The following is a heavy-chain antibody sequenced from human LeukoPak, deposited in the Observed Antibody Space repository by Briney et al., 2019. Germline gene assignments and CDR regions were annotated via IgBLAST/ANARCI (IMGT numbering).Heavy chain of an antibody. CDR1: GGSFSGYY. CDR3: ARTRYDSSGYYWD. CDR2: INHSGST. V-gene: IGHV4-34*01. Sequence: SETLSLTCAVYGGSFSGYYWSWIRQPPGKGLEWIGEINHSGSTNYNPSLKSRVTISVDTSKNQFSLKLSSVTAADTAVYYCARTRYDSSGYYWDWGQGTLDTVSS. J-gene: IGHJ4*02. D-gene: IGHD3-22*01.